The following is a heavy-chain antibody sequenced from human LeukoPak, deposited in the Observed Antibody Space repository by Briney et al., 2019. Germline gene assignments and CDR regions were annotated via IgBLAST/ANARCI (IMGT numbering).Heavy chain of an antibody. Sequence: SETLSLTCTVSGYSISSTYYWSWIRQPAGKGLEWIGRIYTSGSTNYNPSLKSRVTMSVDTSKNQFSLNLSSVTAADTAVYYCAGDFWSGYYFRDWGQGTLVTVSS. CDR2: IYTSGST. J-gene: IGHJ4*02. CDR3: AGDFWSGYYFRD. V-gene: IGHV4-4*07. D-gene: IGHD3-3*01. CDR1: GYSISSTYY.